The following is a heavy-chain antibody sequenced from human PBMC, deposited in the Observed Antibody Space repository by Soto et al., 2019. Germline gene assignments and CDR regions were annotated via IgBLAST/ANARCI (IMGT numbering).Heavy chain of an antibody. J-gene: IGHJ5*02. CDR1: GYTFTSYG. D-gene: IGHD1-1*01. CDR2: ISGYNGNT. V-gene: IGHV1-18*01. CDR3: ARDYRNQLPMRFDP. Sequence: QVQLVQSGAEVKKPGASVKVSCKTSGYTFTSYGISWVRQAPGQGLEWMGWISGYNGNTNYAQKLQGRVTMTTDTSTITAYMELRSLRSDDTAVYYCARDYRNQLPMRFDPWGQGTLVTVSS.